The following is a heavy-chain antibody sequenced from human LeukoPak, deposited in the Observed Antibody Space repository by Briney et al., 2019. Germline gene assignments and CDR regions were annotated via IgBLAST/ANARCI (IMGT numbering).Heavy chain of an antibody. CDR3: ARGERYCSSTSCYTTIDY. CDR2: INPNSGGT. V-gene: IGHV1-2*02. J-gene: IGHJ4*02. CDR1: GYTFTGYY. D-gene: IGHD2-2*02. Sequence: ASVKVSCKASGYTFTGYYMHWVRQAPGQGLEWMGWINPNSGGTNYAQKFQGRVTMTRDTSISTAYMELSRLRSDDTAVYYCARGERYCSSTSCYTTIDYWGQGTQVTVSS.